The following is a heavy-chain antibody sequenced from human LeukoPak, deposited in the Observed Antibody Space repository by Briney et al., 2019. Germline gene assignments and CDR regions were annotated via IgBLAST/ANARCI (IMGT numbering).Heavy chain of an antibody. CDR2: IRYDGSNK. V-gene: IGHV3-30*02. CDR3: AKGNSGWQQIFDY. CDR1: GFTLSSYG. Sequence: GGSLRLSCAASGFTLSSYGMHWVRQAPGKGLEWVAFIRYDGSNKYYADSVKGRFTISRDNSKNTLYLQMNSLRAEDTAVYYCAKGNSGWQQIFDYWGQGTLVTVSS. J-gene: IGHJ4*02. D-gene: IGHD6-19*01.